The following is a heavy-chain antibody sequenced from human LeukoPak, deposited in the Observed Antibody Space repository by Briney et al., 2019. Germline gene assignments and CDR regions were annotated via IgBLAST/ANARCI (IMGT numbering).Heavy chain of an antibody. CDR1: GGSFSGYY. CDR2: INHSGST. Sequence: SETLSLTCAVYGGSFSGYYWSWIRQPSGKGLEWIGEINHSGSTYYNPSLKSRVTISVDTSKNQFSLKLSSVTAADTAVYYCARFGSGYSAEYFQHWGQGTLVTVSS. V-gene: IGHV4-34*01. CDR3: ARFGSGYSAEYFQH. D-gene: IGHD3-22*01. J-gene: IGHJ1*01.